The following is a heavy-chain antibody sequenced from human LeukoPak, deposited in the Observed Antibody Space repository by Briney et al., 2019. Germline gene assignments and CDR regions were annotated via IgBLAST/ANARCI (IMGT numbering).Heavy chain of an antibody. V-gene: IGHV3-21*01. Sequence: GGSLRLSCAPSGFTFSSYSMNWVRQAPRKGLEWVSSISSSSSYLYYAHSLKGRFTISRDNAKNSLYLQMNSLRAEDTAVYYGARGLGDCSSTSCYENDYYGMDVWGQGTTVTVSS. CDR1: GFTFSSYS. J-gene: IGHJ6*02. D-gene: IGHD2-2*01. CDR2: ISSSSSYL. CDR3: ARGLGDCSSTSCYENDYYGMDV.